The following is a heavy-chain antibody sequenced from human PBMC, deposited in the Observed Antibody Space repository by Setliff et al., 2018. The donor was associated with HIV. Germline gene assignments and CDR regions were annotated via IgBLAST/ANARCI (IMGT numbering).Heavy chain of an antibody. J-gene: IGHJ6*03. Sequence: ASVKVSCKASGYKFTGHHIQWMRQAPGQGLEWMGRINPNMGDTQYAQKFRGRVTMTTDISTNTAYMEVRSLSFDDTAVYYCVRLTADRTNYYYYMDVWGKGTTVTVSS. CDR3: VRLTADRTNYYYYMDV. V-gene: IGHV1-2*06. CDR2: INPNMGDT. D-gene: IGHD2-8*01. CDR1: GYKFTGHH.